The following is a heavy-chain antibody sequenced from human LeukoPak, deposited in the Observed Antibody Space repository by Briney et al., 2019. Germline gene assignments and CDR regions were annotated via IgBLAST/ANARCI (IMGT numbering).Heavy chain of an antibody. V-gene: IGHV4-4*07. D-gene: IGHD3-10*01. J-gene: IGHJ4*02. CDR2: IYASGTT. CDR1: GGSISSYY. CDR3: AREDGSGSLDY. Sequence: SETLSLTCTVSGGSISSYYWTWIRQPAGKGLEWLGRIYASGTTNYNPSLNSRVTMSADTSKNQFSLKLSSVTAADTAVYHCAREDGSGSLDYWGQGTLVTVSS.